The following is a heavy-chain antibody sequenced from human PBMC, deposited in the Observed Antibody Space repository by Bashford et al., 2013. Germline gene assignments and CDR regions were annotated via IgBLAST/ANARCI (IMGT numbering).Heavy chain of an antibody. V-gene: IGHV3-23*01. CDR3: ARDRWFGAYVGKLVPTP. Sequence: GSLRLSCAASGFIFDNFAMSWVRQAPGKGLEWVSAISGSSGSTYYADSVKGRFTISRDNSKYTLYLQMNSLRADDTAVYYCARDRWFGAYVGKLVPTPWGQGTLVTVSS. J-gene: IGHJ5*02. CDR1: GFIFDNFA. D-gene: IGHD3-10*01. CDR2: ISGSSGST.